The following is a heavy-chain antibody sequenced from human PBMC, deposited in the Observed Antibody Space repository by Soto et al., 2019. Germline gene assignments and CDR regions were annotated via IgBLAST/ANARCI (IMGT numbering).Heavy chain of an antibody. D-gene: IGHD5-18*01. Sequence: GXSVKVSCKASGGTFSSYASRWVRQAPGQGLECMGGIIPIFGTANYAQKLQGRVTITADESTSTAYMELSSLRSEDTAVYYCARGGHTYTAMVPFDDWGQGTLVTVSS. V-gene: IGHV1-69*13. J-gene: IGHJ4*02. CDR1: GGTFSSYA. CDR2: IIPIFGTA. CDR3: ARGGHTYTAMVPFDD.